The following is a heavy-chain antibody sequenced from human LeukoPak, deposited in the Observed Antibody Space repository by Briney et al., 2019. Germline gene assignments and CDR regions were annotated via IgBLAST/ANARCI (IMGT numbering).Heavy chain of an antibody. CDR2: IYYRGNS. CDR1: GFTFSNAW. CDR3: AKDHYDSSGYPFDY. V-gene: IGHV4-38-2*01. J-gene: IGHJ4*02. D-gene: IGHD3-22*01. Sequence: GSLRLSCAASGFTFSNAWMSWVRQPPGKGLEWIGSIYYRGNSYYNPSLKSRVTISVDTSKNHFSLKLRSVTAADTAVYYCAKDHYDSSGYPFDYWGQGTLVTVSS.